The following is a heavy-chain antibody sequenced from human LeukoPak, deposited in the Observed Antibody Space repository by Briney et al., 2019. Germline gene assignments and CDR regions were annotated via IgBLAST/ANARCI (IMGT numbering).Heavy chain of an antibody. Sequence: GGSLRLSCAASGFTFSSYWMSWVRQAPGKGPEWVAHIKEDASQEYHVDSVKGRFTISRDNAKNSLYLQMNSLRAEDTAVYYCARGVVYPAWSGPHWSDYWGQGALVTVSS. D-gene: IGHD3-3*01. CDR3: ARGVVYPAWSGPHWSDY. CDR2: IKEDASQE. CDR1: GFTFSSYW. J-gene: IGHJ4*02. V-gene: IGHV3-7*01.